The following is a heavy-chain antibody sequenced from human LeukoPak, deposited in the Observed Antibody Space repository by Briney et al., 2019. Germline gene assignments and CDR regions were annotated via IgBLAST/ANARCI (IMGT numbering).Heavy chain of an antibody. CDR2: ISYDGSDK. CDR3: AKDPSTWIQLWLVGY. V-gene: IGHV3-30*04. D-gene: IGHD5-18*01. CDR1: GFTFSSYA. Sequence: GRSLRLSCAASGFTFSSYAMHWVRQAPGKGLEWVAVISYDGSDKYYADSVKGRFTISRDNSKNTLYLQMNSLRAEDTAVYYCAKDPSTWIQLWLVGYWGQGTLVTVSS. J-gene: IGHJ4*02.